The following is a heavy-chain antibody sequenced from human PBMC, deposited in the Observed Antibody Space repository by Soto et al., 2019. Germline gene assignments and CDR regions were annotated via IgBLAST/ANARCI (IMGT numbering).Heavy chain of an antibody. D-gene: IGHD3-10*01. CDR2: IYDSGST. V-gene: IGHV4-31*03. Sequence: PSETLSLTCTVSGGSISRSGYFWSWIRQHPGKGLEWIGYIYDSGSTYYNPSLKSRVSLSVDTSKNQFSLNLTNMDSVDTGTYYCARLTDLYIMFDLWGQGTQVTVSS. J-gene: IGHJ5*02. CDR3: ARLTDLYIMFDL. CDR1: GGSISRSGYF.